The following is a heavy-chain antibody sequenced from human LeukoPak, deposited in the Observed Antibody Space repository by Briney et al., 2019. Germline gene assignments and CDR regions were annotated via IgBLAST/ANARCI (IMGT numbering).Heavy chain of an antibody. D-gene: IGHD6-13*01. CDR3: ARDLPTGIAAAGTGGFFDY. Sequence: GGSLRLSCAASGFTFSNYGMHWVRQAPGKGLEWVALISYDGSNKYYADSVKGRSTISRDNSKNTLYLQMNSLRAEDTAVYYCARDLPTGIAAAGTGGFFDYWGQGALVTVSS. CDR2: ISYDGSNK. J-gene: IGHJ4*02. CDR1: GFTFSNYG. V-gene: IGHV3-30*03.